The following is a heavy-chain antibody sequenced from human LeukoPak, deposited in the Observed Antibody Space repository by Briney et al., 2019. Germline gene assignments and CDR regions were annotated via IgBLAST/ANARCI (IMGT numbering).Heavy chain of an antibody. CDR2: IYYSGST. Sequence: TLSLPFTVSGGSISSGGYYWSWIRPHPGKGLEWIGYIYYSGSTYYNPSLKSRVTVSVDTSKNQFSLKLSSVTAADTAVYYCATHRTYDFWRSVDYYYYMDVWGKGPRSPSP. CDR1: GGSISSGGYY. V-gene: IGHV4-31*03. D-gene: IGHD3-3*01. CDR3: ATHRTYDFWRSVDYYYYMDV. J-gene: IGHJ6*03.